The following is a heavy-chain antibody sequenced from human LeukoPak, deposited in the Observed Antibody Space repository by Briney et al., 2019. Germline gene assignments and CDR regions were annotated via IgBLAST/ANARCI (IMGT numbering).Heavy chain of an antibody. CDR2: ISAYNGNT. CDR3: ARGDYDILTGYPHPFDY. V-gene: IGHV1-18*01. D-gene: IGHD3-9*01. CDR1: GYTFTSYG. Sequence: ASVKVSCKASGYTFTSYGISWVRQAPGQGLEWVGWISAYNGNTNYAQKLQGRVTMTTDTSTSTAYMELRSLRSDDTAVYYCARGDYDILTGYPHPFDYWGQGTLVTVSS. J-gene: IGHJ4*02.